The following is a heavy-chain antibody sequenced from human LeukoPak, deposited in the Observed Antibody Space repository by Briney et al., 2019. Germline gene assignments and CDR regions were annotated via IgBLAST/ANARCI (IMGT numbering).Heavy chain of an antibody. D-gene: IGHD3-22*01. V-gene: IGHV1-69*05. CDR2: IIPIFGTA. J-gene: IGHJ4*02. CDR1: GGTFSSYA. Sequence: ASVKVSCKASGGTFSSYAISWVRQAPGQGLEWMGGIIPIFGTANYAQKLQGRVTMTTDTSTSTAYMELRSLRSDDTAVYYCARPYYDSSAPPYDYWGLGTLVTVSS. CDR3: ARPYYDSSAPPYDY.